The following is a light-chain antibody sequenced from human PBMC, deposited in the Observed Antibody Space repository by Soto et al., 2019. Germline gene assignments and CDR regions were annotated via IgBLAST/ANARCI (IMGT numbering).Light chain of an antibody. CDR3: LTWDDSLNGWV. CDR2: RNN. V-gene: IGLV1-44*01. CDR1: SSNIGRNA. Sequence: QSVLPQTPSVSGTPGQTVTISCSGSSSNIGRNAVNWYHQLPGTAPKLLMFRNNQRPSGVPDRFSGSKSGTSASLAITGLQSEDEADYYCLTWDDSLNGWVFGGGTKLTVL. J-gene: IGLJ3*02.